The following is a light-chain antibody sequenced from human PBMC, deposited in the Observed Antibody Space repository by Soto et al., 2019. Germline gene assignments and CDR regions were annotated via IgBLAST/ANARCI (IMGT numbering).Light chain of an antibody. CDR2: GAS. J-gene: IGKJ1*01. CDR1: QSIVYSSNNKNY. CDR3: QQYYSTPQT. V-gene: IGKV4-1*01. Sequence: MPLCPSWLALPLRVRGTTPCKRSQSIVYSSNNKNYVAWYQQKPGQPPKLLTYGASTRESGVPARISGSGSGTDFTLTISSLQAEDVAVYYCQQYYSTPQTFGQGTKV.